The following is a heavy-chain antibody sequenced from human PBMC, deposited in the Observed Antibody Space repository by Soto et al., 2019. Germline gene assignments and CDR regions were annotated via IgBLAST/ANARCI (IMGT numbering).Heavy chain of an antibody. J-gene: IGHJ6*02. Sequence: QVQLVQSGDEVKKPGSSVKVSCKASGGTFSSYAISWVRKAPGQGREWMGGIIPIFGTANYAQKFQGRVTITTDKSKSTAYMELSSLRYDDTCVYYCARIKRIEFAGAGGAYYYYYAMDVWCQGHTVPVS. V-gene: IGHV1-69*06. CDR2: IIPIFGTA. D-gene: IGHD2-8*02. CDR3: ARIKRIEFAGAGGAYYYYYAMDV. CDR1: GGTFSSYA.